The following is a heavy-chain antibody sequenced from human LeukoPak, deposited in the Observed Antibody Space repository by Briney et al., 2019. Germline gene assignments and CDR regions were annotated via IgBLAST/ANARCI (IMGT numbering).Heavy chain of an antibody. Sequence: PGGSLRLSCAASGFTLSSYAMSWVRQAPGKGLEWVSAISGSGGSTYYADSVKGRFTISRDNSKNTLYLQMNSLRAEDTAVYYCASDPPTTVTTFGDYWGQGTLVTVPS. J-gene: IGHJ4*02. CDR1: GFTLSSYA. CDR3: ASDPPTTVTTFGDY. CDR2: ISGSGGST. V-gene: IGHV3-23*01. D-gene: IGHD4-17*01.